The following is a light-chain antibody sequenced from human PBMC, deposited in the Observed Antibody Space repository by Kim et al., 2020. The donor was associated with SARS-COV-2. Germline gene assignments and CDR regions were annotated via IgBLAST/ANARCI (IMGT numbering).Light chain of an antibody. J-gene: IGKJ3*01. V-gene: IGKV3-20*01. CDR1: QSVSSSY. Sequence: PGERDTHTCRASQSVSSSYLAGYQQKPGQDPRRLIYGASSRATGIPERFSGSGSGTDFTLTISRLEHEDFAGYYWQQYGSSTGFTFGPGTKVDIK. CDR3: QQYGSSTGFT. CDR2: GAS.